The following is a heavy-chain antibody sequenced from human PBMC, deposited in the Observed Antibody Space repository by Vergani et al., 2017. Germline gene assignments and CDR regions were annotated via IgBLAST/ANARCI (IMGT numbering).Heavy chain of an antibody. CDR1: GYSFTSYW. CDR2: IYPGDSDT. V-gene: IGHV5-51*01. CDR3: ARHPMIAVYYFDY. J-gene: IGHJ4*02. D-gene: IGHD3-22*01. Sequence: EVQLVPSGAEVKKPGESLTISCKGSGYSFTSYWIGWVRQMPGKGLEWMGIIYPGDSDTRYSPSFQGQVTISADKSISTAYLQWSSLKASDTAMYYCARHPMIAVYYFDYWGQGTLVTVSS.